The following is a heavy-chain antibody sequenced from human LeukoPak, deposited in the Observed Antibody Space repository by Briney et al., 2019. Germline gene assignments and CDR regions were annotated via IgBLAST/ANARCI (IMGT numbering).Heavy chain of an antibody. D-gene: IGHD5/OR15-5a*01. Sequence: SETLSLTCTVSGGSISSGSYYWSWIRQPAGKGLEWIGRIYTSGSTYYNPSLKSRVTISVDTSKNQFSLNLSSVTAADTAVYYCARVRVSTIAGGYGMDVWGQGTTVTVSS. V-gene: IGHV4-61*02. CDR3: ARVRVSTIAGGYGMDV. J-gene: IGHJ6*02. CDR1: GGSISSGSYY. CDR2: IYTSGST.